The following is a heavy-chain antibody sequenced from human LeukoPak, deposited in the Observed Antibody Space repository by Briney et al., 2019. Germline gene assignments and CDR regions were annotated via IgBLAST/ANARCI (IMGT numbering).Heavy chain of an antibody. Sequence: PSETLSLTCTVSGGSISSSSYYWGWIRQPPGKGLEWTGSIYYSGSTYYNPSLKSRVTISVDTSKNQFSLKLSSVTAADTAVYYCARRDYTGDYWGQGTLVTVSS. J-gene: IGHJ4*02. CDR3: ARRDYTGDY. V-gene: IGHV4-39*01. D-gene: IGHD4-11*01. CDR1: GGSISSSSYY. CDR2: IYYSGST.